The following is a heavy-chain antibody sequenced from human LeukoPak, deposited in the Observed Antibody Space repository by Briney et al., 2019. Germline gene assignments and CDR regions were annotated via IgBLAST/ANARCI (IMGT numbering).Heavy chain of an antibody. CDR2: INWNGGST. D-gene: IGHD3-22*01. Sequence: GGSLRLSCAASGFTFDDYGMSWVRQAPGKGLEWVSGINWNGGSTGYADSVKGRFTISRDNAKNSLYLQMNSLRAEDTALYYCAKDSGSSGYADRDAFDMWGQGTMVTVSS. J-gene: IGHJ3*02. V-gene: IGHV3-20*04. CDR3: AKDSGSSGYADRDAFDM. CDR1: GFTFDDYG.